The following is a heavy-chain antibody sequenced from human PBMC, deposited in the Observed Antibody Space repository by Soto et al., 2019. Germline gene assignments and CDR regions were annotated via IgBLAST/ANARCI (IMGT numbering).Heavy chain of an antibody. J-gene: IGHJ4*02. V-gene: IGHV3-30*18. CDR2: ISYDGSNK. CDR3: AKDGYCSSTSCYLGYYDFWSGSHFDY. Sequence: PGGSLRLSCAASGFTFSSYGMHWVRQAPGKGLEWVAVISYDGSNKYYADSVKGRFTISRDNSKNTLYLQMNSLRAEDTAVYYCAKDGYCSSTSCYLGYYDFWSGSHFDYWGQGTLVTVSS. D-gene: IGHD2-2*03. CDR1: GFTFSSYG.